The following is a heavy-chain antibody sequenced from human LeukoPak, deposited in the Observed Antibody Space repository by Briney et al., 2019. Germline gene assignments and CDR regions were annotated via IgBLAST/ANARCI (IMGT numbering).Heavy chain of an antibody. CDR3: ARESGSGSYFDY. CDR2: ITSTSTYT. V-gene: IGHV3-21*01. J-gene: IGHJ4*02. Sequence: GGSLRLSCAAPGFTFSNYNMNWVRQAPGKSLEWVSSITSTSTYTFYADSVKGRFTISRDNAKNSLYLQMNSLRAEDTAVYYCARESGSGSYFDYWGQGTLVTVSS. D-gene: IGHD3-10*01. CDR1: GFTFSNYN.